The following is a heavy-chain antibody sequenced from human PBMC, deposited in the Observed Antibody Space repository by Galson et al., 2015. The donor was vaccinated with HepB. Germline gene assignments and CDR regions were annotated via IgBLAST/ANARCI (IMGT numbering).Heavy chain of an antibody. CDR1: GFTVSSNY. D-gene: IGHD6-13*01. CDR3: ARDGGRSWENDY. J-gene: IGHJ4*02. CDR2: IGREGTVI. V-gene: IGHV3-11*04. Sequence: SLRLSCAASGFTVSSNYMSWVRQAPGKGLEWLSYIGREGTVIYYADSVKGRFTIFRDNAKNSLYLQMNSLRADDTALYYCARDGGRSWENDYWGQGTLVTVSS.